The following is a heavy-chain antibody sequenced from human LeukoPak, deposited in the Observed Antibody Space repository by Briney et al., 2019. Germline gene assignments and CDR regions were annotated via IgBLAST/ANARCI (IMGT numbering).Heavy chain of an antibody. CDR1: GFTFSSYA. CDR2: ISGSGSGDST. CDR3: AKFYRAPRGACDS. Sequence: GGSLRLSCAASGFTFSSYAMNWVRRAPGKGLEWVSAISGSGSGDSTYYADSVKGRFTISRDNSKNTLYLQMNSLRAEDTAIYYCAKFYRAPRGACDSWGQGTLVTVSS. J-gene: IGHJ4*02. D-gene: IGHD2-21*02. V-gene: IGHV3-23*01.